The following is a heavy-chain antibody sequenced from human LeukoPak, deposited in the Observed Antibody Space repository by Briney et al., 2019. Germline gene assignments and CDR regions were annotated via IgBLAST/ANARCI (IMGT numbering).Heavy chain of an antibody. D-gene: IGHD2-2*01. CDR2: TYYGSTWYN. CDR1: GDSVSSNSVT. J-gene: IGHJ5*02. Sequence: SQTLSLTCAISGDSVSSNSVTWNWIRQSPSRGLEWLGRTYYGSTWYNDYAVSVKGRITVNPDTSKNQFSLHLNSVTPEDTAVYYCARRLTQYDCFDPWGQGILVTVSS. V-gene: IGHV6-1*01. CDR3: ARRLTQYDCFDP.